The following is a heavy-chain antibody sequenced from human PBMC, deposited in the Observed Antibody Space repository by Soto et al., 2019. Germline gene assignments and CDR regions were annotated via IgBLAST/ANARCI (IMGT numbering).Heavy chain of an antibody. D-gene: IGHD2-15*01. Sequence: QLQLQESGPGLVKPSETLSLTCTVSGISVSTSDYYWGWVRQPPGKGLDWIGNIYYSGSTFYNPSLRSRVTLSVDTSKNQFSLRVNSVTAADTAVYFCAGFVVPASRNSYFDYWGQGTLVTVSS. CDR1: GISVSTSDYY. CDR3: AGFVVPASRNSYFDY. CDR2: IYYSGST. J-gene: IGHJ4*02. V-gene: IGHV4-39*01.